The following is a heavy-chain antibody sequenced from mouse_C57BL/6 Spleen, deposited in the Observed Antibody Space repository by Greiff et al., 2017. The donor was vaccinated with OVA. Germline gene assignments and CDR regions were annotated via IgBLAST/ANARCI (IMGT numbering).Heavy chain of an antibody. V-gene: IGHV1-15*01. CDR3: TPTYYSKRYFDV. Sequence: QVQLKQSGAELVRPGASVTLSCKASGYTFTDYEMHWVKQTPVHGLEWIGAIDPETGGTAYNQKFKGKAILTADKSSSTAYMELRSLTSEDSAVYYCTPTYYSKRYFDVWGTGTTVTVSS. D-gene: IGHD2-5*01. J-gene: IGHJ1*03. CDR2: IDPETGGT. CDR1: GYTFTDYE.